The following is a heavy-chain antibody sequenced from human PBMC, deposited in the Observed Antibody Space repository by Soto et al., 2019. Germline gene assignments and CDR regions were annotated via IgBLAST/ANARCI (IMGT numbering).Heavy chain of an antibody. Sequence: ASVKVSFKASGYTFTGYYMHWLRQAPGQGLEWMGWINPNSGGTNYAQKFQGWVTMTRDTSISTAYMELSRLRSDDTAVYYCARVGYSYGYYFDYWGQGTLVTVSS. CDR2: INPNSGGT. J-gene: IGHJ4*02. CDR3: ARVGYSYGYYFDY. D-gene: IGHD5-18*01. V-gene: IGHV1-2*04. CDR1: GYTFTGYY.